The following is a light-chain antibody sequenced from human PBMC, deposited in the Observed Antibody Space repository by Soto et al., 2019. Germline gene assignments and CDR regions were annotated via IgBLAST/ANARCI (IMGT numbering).Light chain of an antibody. V-gene: IGKV1-39*01. Sequence: DIQMTQSASSLSASVGDRVTITCRASQSISSYLNWYQQKPGKAPKLLIYAASSLQSGVPSRFSGSGSGTDFTLTISSLHPEDFATYYCQQSYSTPRTFGQGTKVDIK. CDR1: QSISSY. CDR2: AAS. CDR3: QQSYSTPRT. J-gene: IGKJ1*01.